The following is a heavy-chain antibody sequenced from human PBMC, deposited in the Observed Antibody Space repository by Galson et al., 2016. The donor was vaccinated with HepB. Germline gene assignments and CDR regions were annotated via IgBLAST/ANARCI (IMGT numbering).Heavy chain of an antibody. CDR2: VDHSGST. CDR3: ARYSSSWSKYFQL. CDR1: GGSLSGYW. Sequence: SETLSLTCAVTGGSLSGYWWSWIRQPPGKGLEWVGDVDHSGSTKFNPSLKSRVTISVDTSKNQFSLRLTSVTAADTALYFCARYSSSWSKYFQLWGRGSQVVVSS. J-gene: IGHJ1*01. D-gene: IGHD2-15*01. V-gene: IGHV4-34*01.